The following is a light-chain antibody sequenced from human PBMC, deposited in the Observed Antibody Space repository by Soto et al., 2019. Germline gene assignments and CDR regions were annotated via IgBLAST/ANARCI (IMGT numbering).Light chain of an antibody. V-gene: IGKV1-17*01. CDR3: LQHNTYPLYT. CDR2: AAS. CDR1: QGNRND. J-gene: IGKJ2*01. Sequence: DIQMTQSPPSLSASAGDRVTVNCRASQGNRNDLGSYQQKPGKAPKRLIYAASSLQSGVPSRFSGSGSGTEFTLTISSLQPEDFATYYCLQHNTYPLYTFGQGTKLEIK.